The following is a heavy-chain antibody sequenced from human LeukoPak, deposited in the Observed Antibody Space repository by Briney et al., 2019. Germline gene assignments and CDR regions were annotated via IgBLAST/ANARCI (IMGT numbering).Heavy chain of an antibody. Sequence: SETLSLICSVSGGSISSGSYYWSWIRQPAGKGLEWFGRIYSSGSTNYNPSLKSRVTISVDTSKNKFSLKLSSVTAADTAVYYCARSPWGSDGYYYMDVCGKGTTVTISS. J-gene: IGHJ6*03. CDR2: IYSSGST. D-gene: IGHD7-27*01. V-gene: IGHV4-61*10. CDR1: GGSISSGSYY. CDR3: ARSPWGSDGYYYMDV.